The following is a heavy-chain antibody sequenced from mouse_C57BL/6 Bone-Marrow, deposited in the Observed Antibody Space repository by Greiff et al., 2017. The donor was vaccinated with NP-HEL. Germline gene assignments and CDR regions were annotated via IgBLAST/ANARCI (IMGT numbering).Heavy chain of an antibody. V-gene: IGHV1-69*01. CDR3: ASQTAGFFAY. Sequence: VQLQQSGAELVMPGASVKLSCKASGYTFTSYWMHWVKQRPGQGLEWIGEIDPSDSYTNYTQKFKGKSTLTVDKSSSTAYMQLSSLTSEDSAVYYCASQTAGFFAYWGQGTLVTVSA. CDR2: IDPSDSYT. D-gene: IGHD3-2*01. J-gene: IGHJ3*01. CDR1: GYTFTSYW.